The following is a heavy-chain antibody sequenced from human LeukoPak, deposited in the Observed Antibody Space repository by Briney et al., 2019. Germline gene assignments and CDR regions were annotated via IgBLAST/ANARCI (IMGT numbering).Heavy chain of an antibody. J-gene: IGHJ5*02. V-gene: IGHV4-34*01. CDR2: INHSGST. CDR1: GGSFSGYY. D-gene: IGHD6-13*01. CDR3: ARGRWYSSSWYSNWFGP. Sequence: SETLSLTCAVYGGSFSGYYSSWVRHPPGKGLEWSGEINHSGSTNYNTSLTSRVTISVDTSKDQFSLKLSSVTAADTAVYYCARGRWYSSSWYSNWFGPWGQGTLVTVSS.